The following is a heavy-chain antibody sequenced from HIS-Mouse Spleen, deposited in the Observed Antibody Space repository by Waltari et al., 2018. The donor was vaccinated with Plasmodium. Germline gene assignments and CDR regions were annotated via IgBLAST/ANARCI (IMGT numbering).Heavy chain of an antibody. CDR1: GYSISSGYY. D-gene: IGHD6-13*01. Sequence: QVQLQESGPGLLKPPETLSLTCTVSGYSISSGYYWGWIRHPPGKGLEWIGSLYQRGSTNYNPSLKSRVTLSVDTSRNQFSRKLRSVTAADAAVYYCARPYSRGAFDIWGQGTMVTVSS. V-gene: IGHV4-38-2*02. CDR2: LYQRGST. J-gene: IGHJ3*02. CDR3: ARPYSRGAFDI.